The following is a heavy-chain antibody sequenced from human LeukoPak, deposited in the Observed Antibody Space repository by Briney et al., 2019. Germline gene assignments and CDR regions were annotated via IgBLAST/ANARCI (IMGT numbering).Heavy chain of an antibody. V-gene: IGHV3-30*02. CDR2: IRYDGSNK. J-gene: IGHJ6*03. CDR1: GFTFSSYG. CDR3: AKVVEYYYYMDV. Sequence: GGSLRLSCAASGFTFSSYGMHWVRQAPGKGLEWGAFIRYDGSNKYYADSVKGRFTISRDNSKNTLYLQMNSLRAEDTAVYYCAKVVEYYYYMDVWGKGTTVTISS. D-gene: IGHD5-24*01.